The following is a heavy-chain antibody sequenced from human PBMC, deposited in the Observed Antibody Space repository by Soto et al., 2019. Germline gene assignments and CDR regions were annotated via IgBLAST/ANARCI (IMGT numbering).Heavy chain of an antibody. CDR3: AREVRMEVNDSSGHGFDP. D-gene: IGHD3-22*01. V-gene: IGHV4-59*01. CDR2: IYYSWST. J-gene: IGHJ5*02. CDR1: GFCIMIYY. Sequence: PAETXSLTCTVCGFCIMIYYCIVMGQPPGKGLECMGYIYYSWSTNYNPSLKSRVTISVDTSKNQFSLKLSSVTAADTAVYYCAREVRMEVNDSSGHGFDPWGQGTLVTVSS.